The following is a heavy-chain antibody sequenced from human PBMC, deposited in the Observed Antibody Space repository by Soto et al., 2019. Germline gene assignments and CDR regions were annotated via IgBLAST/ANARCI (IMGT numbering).Heavy chain of an antibody. J-gene: IGHJ4*02. Sequence: GGSLRLSCAASGFTFSSYAMHWVRQAPGKGLEWVAVISYDGSNKYYADSVKGRFTISRDNSKNTLYLQMNSLRAEDTAVYYCARDGDLRYFDWLLFFDYWGQGTLVTVSS. CDR3: ARDGDLRYFDWLLFFDY. CDR2: ISYDGSNK. V-gene: IGHV3-30-3*01. CDR1: GFTFSSYA. D-gene: IGHD3-9*01.